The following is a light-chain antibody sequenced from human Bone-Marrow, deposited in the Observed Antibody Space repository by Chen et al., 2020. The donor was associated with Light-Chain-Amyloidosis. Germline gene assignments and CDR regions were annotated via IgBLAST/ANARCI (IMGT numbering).Light chain of an antibody. CDR2: GSS. J-gene: IGKJ4*01. CDR3: QQYGTSPLT. CDR1: QTISSNY. V-gene: IGKV3-20*01. Sequence: EIVLTQSPGTLSLSPGEGANLSCRASQTISSNYLTWYQQTFGQAPRLLIYGSSSRATGIPDRFTGSGSGTDFTLTINRLEPEYFAMYYCQQYGTSPLTFGGGTKVGIK.